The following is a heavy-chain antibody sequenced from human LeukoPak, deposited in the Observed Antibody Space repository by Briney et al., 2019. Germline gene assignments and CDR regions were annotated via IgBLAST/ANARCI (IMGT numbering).Heavy chain of an antibody. D-gene: IGHD4-17*01. CDR1: GFTFSSYG. J-gene: IGHJ3*02. Sequence: GGSLRLSCAASGFTFSSYGMHWVRQAPGKGLEWVAVISYDGSNKYYADSVKGRFAISRDNSKNTLYLQMNSLRAEDTAVYFCAKDPNGDYIGTFDIWGQGTMVTVSS. CDR3: AKDPNGDYIGTFDI. CDR2: ISYDGSNK. V-gene: IGHV3-30*18.